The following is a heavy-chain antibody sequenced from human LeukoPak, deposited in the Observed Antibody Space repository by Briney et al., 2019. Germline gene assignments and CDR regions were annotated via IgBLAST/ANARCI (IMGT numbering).Heavy chain of an antibody. Sequence: ASVKVSCKASGYTFTGYYMHWVRQAPGQGLEWMGWINPNSGGTNYAQKFQGRVTMTRDTSISTAYMELSRLRSDDTAVYYCARELFSVGATPTGSWFDPWGQGTLVTVSS. J-gene: IGHJ5*02. CDR3: ARELFSVGATPTGSWFDP. D-gene: IGHD1-26*01. V-gene: IGHV1-2*02. CDR2: INPNSGGT. CDR1: GYTFTGYY.